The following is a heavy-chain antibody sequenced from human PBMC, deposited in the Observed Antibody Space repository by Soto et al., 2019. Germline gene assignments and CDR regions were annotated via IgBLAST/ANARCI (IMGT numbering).Heavy chain of an antibody. Sequence: SETLSLTCAVSGDSMRTDYYWGWVRQPPGKGLEWIGSIYHSGSAYYNPSLTSRVTISVDTSKNQFSLKVTSVTAADTAVYYCARLTTVRYFDYWGQGTLVTVSS. CDR2: IYHSGSA. CDR3: ARLTTVRYFDY. J-gene: IGHJ4*02. D-gene: IGHD3-9*01. CDR1: GDSMRTDYY. V-gene: IGHV4-38-2*01.